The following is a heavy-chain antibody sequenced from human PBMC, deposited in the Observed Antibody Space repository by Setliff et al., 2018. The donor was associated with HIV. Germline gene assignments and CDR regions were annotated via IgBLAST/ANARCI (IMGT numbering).Heavy chain of an antibody. CDR1: GFTFSSYG. J-gene: IGHJ3*01. CDR2: ISYDGSNK. CDR3: AKIPHTGDSAYDV. D-gene: IGHD7-27*01. V-gene: IGHV3-30*18. Sequence: PGGSLRLSCAASGFTFSSYGMHWVRQAPGKGLEWVSLISYDGSNKYYADSVKGRFSISRDNPKNTVDLQMNSLRAEDTALYYCAKIPHTGDSAYDVWGQGTMVTVSS.